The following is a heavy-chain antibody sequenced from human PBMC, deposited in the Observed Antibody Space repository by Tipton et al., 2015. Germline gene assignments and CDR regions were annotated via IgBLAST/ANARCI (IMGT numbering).Heavy chain of an antibody. CDR2: VHSSGNI. CDR3: ARGLPIVVPHYFDY. D-gene: IGHD3-22*01. V-gene: IGHV4-4*07. Sequence: TLSLTCTVSGDSITDYYWSWIRQPAGRGLEWLGRVHSSGNINYSPSLKSRVTISVDRSKNQFSLKVSSVTDADTAVYYCARGLPIVVPHYFDYWGQGTLVTVSS. CDR1: GDSITDYY. J-gene: IGHJ4*02.